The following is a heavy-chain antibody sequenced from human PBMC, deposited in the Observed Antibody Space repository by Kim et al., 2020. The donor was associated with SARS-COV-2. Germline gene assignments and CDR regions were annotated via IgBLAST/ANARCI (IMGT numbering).Heavy chain of an antibody. V-gene: IGHV7-4-1*02. CDR2: INTNTGNP. J-gene: IGHJ6*02. Sequence: ASVKVSCKASGYTFTSYAMNWVRQAPGQGLEWMGWINTNTGNPTYAQGFTGRFVFSLDTSVSTAYLQLSSLKAEDTAVYYCATTEWELVSYGMDVWGQGTTVTVS. D-gene: IGHD1-26*01. CDR1: GYTFTSYA. CDR3: ATTEWELVSYGMDV.